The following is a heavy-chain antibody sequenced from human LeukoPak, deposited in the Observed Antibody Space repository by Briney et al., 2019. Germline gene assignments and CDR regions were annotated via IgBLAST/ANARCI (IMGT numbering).Heavy chain of an antibody. CDR3: ARQGQQLGLDY. Sequence: SETLSLTCAVYGETFSGYSWGWIRQPPGKGLEWIGEIDHSGNTNYNPSLKSRVTISVATSKSQFSLKLTSLTVADTAVYYCARQGQQLGLDYWGQGTLVTVSS. CDR1: GETFSGYS. CDR2: IDHSGNT. V-gene: IGHV4-34*01. D-gene: IGHD6-13*01. J-gene: IGHJ4*02.